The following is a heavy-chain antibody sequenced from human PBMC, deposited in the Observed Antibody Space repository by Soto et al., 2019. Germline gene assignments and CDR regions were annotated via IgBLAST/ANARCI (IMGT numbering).Heavy chain of an antibody. J-gene: IGHJ4*02. V-gene: IGHV3-33*01. CDR3: LRDQRGYYDCSGGFDY. D-gene: IGHD3-22*01. CDR1: GFTFSSYG. Sequence: GGSLRLSCAVSGFTFSSYGMHWVRQAPGKGLEWVAVIWYDGSNKYYADSGKGRFTISRDNSKNTLYLQMNSLGVEDTAVYYCLRDQRGYYDCSGGFDYWGQGTLVTVSS. CDR2: IWYDGSNK.